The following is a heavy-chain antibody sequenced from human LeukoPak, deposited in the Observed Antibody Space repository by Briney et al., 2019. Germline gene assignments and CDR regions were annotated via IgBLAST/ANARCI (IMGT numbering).Heavy chain of an antibody. CDR1: GFTFSNYW. J-gene: IGHJ3*01. CDR3: ARSQSGVFDV. Sequence: GGSLRHSCVASGFTFSNYWMQWVRQVPGKGLLWVSRLNGDGTNIIYADSVKGRFTISRDNAENTLYLQMNSLRAEDTALYYCARSQSGVFDVWGQGTMVTVSS. V-gene: IGHV3-74*01. CDR2: LNGDGTNI. D-gene: IGHD2-8*01.